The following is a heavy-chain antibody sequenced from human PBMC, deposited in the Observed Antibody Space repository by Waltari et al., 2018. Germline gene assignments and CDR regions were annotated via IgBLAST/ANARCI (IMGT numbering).Heavy chain of an antibody. Sequence: QVQLVQSGAEVKKPGASVKVSCKVSGYTLTELSMHWLRQAPGKGLEWMGGFDPEDGETIYAQKFPGRVTMTEDTSTDTAYMELSSLRSEDTAVYYCAVVVPAAMGDHWFDPWGQVTLVTVSS. CDR3: AVVVPAAMGDHWFDP. J-gene: IGHJ5*02. V-gene: IGHV1-24*01. CDR1: GYTLTELS. CDR2: FDPEDGET. D-gene: IGHD2-2*01.